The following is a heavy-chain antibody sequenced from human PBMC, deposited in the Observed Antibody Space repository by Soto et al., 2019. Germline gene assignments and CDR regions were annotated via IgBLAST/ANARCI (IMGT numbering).Heavy chain of an antibody. CDR2: ISGSGGST. D-gene: IGHD3-3*01. CDR3: ARRTGYDFWSGYPTYFYYFDY. J-gene: IGHJ4*02. Sequence: GGSLRLSCAASGFTFSSYAMSWVRQAPGKGLEWVSAISGSGGSTYYADPVKGRFTISRDNSKNTLYLQMNSLRAEDTAVYYCARRTGYDFWSGYPTYFYYFDYWGQGTLVTVSS. CDR1: GFTFSSYA. V-gene: IGHV3-23*01.